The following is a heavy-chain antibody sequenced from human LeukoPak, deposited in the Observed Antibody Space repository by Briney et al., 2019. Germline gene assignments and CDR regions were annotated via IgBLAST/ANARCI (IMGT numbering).Heavy chain of an antibody. Sequence: GESLKISCKASGYNFADYWIGWVRQMPGKGLEWMGIIYFGDSDTRYSPSFQGQVTISADKSISTAYLQRSSLKASDTAMYYCARQISAAGDWVFDYWGQGTLVTVSS. J-gene: IGHJ4*02. V-gene: IGHV5-51*01. CDR2: IYFGDSDT. CDR3: ARQISAAGDWVFDY. CDR1: GYNFADYW. D-gene: IGHD2-21*01.